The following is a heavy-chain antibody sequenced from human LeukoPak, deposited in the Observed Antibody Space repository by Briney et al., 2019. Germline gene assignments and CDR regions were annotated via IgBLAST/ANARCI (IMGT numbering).Heavy chain of an antibody. CDR3: AGGRGLPAYSLFDP. CDR1: GGTFSSYA. V-gene: IGHV1-69*01. CDR2: IIPIFGTA. D-gene: IGHD5-12*01. Sequence: SVKVSCKASGGTFSSYAISWVRQAPGQGLEWMGGIIPIFGTANYAQKFQRRVTITADESTSTAYMELSSLRSEDTAVYYFAGGRGLPAYSLFDPGGQGTLVTVSS. J-gene: IGHJ5*02.